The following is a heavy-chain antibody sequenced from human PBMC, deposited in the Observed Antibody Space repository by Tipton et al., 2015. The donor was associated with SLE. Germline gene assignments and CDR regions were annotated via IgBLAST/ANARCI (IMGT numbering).Heavy chain of an antibody. CDR1: GGSISSGSYY. CDR2: IYTRGGT. D-gene: IGHD3-3*01. J-gene: IGHJ4*02. CDR3: VRDYDFWAGETDY. Sequence: TLSLSCSVSGGSISSGSYYWSWIRQPAGGGLEWIGRIYTRGGTNYNPSLESRVTISFDTSRNQFSLKLTSVTAADTAVYYCVRDYDFWAGETDYWGQGALVTVSS. V-gene: IGHV4-61*02.